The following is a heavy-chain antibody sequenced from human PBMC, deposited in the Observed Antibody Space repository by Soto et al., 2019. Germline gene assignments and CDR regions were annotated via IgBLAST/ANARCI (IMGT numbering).Heavy chain of an antibody. CDR2: IIPIFGTA. CDR3: AERDYYDSSGAGYGMDV. CDR1: GGTFSSYA. V-gene: IGHV1-69*13. Sequence: SVKVSCKASGGTFSSYAISWVRQAPGQGLEWMGGIIPIFGTANYAQKFQGRVTITADESTSTAYMELSSLRSEDTAVYYCAERDYYDSSGAGYGMDVWGQGTTVTVSS. J-gene: IGHJ6*02. D-gene: IGHD3-22*01.